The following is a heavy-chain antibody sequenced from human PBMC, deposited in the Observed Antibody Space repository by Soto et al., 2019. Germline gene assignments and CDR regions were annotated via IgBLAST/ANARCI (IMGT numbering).Heavy chain of an antibody. Sequence: SVKVSCKASGGTFSSYAISWVRQAPGQGLEWMGGIIPIFGTANYAQKFQGRVTITADESTSTAYMELSSLRSEDTAVYYCARDPPPAYNWNDENWFDPWGQGTLVTVSS. V-gene: IGHV1-69*13. J-gene: IGHJ5*02. D-gene: IGHD1-20*01. CDR2: IIPIFGTA. CDR1: GGTFSSYA. CDR3: ARDPPPAYNWNDENWFDP.